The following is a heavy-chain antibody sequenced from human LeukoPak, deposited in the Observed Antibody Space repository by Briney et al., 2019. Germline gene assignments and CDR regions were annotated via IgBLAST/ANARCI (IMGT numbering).Heavy chain of an antibody. Sequence: GGSLRLSCAASGFTFSGYGMHWVRQAPGKGLEWVAIIWYDGSNKYFADSVKGRFTISRDNSKNTLYLQMNSLRAEDTAVYYCAKDTDKWLVDAFDIWGQGTMVTVSS. CDR3: AKDTDKWLVDAFDI. CDR1: GFTFSGYG. CDR2: IWYDGSNK. D-gene: IGHD6-19*01. V-gene: IGHV3-33*06. J-gene: IGHJ3*02.